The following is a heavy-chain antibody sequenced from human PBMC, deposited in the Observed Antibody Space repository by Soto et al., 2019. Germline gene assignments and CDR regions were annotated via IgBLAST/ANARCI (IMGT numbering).Heavy chain of an antibody. Sequence: GGSLRLSCAASGFTFSSYSMNWVRQAPGKGLEWVSSISSSSSYIYYADSVKGRFTISRDNSKNTLLLQMNSLRAEDTAVYYCAKERYSSSGRYFDYWGQGIMVTVSS. D-gene: IGHD6-13*01. V-gene: IGHV3-21*04. CDR3: AKERYSSSGRYFDY. CDR1: GFTFSSYS. J-gene: IGHJ4*02. CDR2: ISSSSSYI.